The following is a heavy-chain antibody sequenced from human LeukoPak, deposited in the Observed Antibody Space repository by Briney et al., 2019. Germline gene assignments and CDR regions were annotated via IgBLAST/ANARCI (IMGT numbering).Heavy chain of an antibody. CDR2: IYYSGST. Sequence: SETLSLTCTVSGASISSYYWSWIRQPPGKGLEWIGYIYYSGSTDYNPSLKSRVTISVDTSKNQFSLKLSSVTAADTAVYSCARVLSSGYTPNWFDPWGQGTLVTVSS. CDR1: GASISSYY. J-gene: IGHJ5*02. V-gene: IGHV4-59*01. D-gene: IGHD6-19*01. CDR3: ARVLSSGYTPNWFDP.